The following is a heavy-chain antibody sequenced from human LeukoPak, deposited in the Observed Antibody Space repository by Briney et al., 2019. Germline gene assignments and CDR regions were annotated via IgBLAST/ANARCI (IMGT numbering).Heavy chain of an antibody. D-gene: IGHD3-10*01. CDR2: IYYSGST. CDR1: SGSISSYY. CDR3: ARGSVWFGSLSYFDY. J-gene: IGHJ4*02. V-gene: IGHV4-59*01. Sequence: PSETLSLTCTVSSGSISSYYWSWIRQPPGKGLEWIGYIYYSGSTNYNPSLKSRVTISVDTSKNQFSLKLSSVTAADTAVYYCARGSVWFGSLSYFDYWGQGTLVTVSS.